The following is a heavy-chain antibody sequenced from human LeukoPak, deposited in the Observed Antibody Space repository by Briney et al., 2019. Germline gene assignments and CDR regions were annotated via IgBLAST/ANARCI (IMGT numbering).Heavy chain of an antibody. Sequence: GGSLRLSCAASGFTFTNYAMTWVRQAPGKGLEWVSVIGASGADTYYSDSVKGRFTVSRDNSQNTLSLHMSSLRAEDTAVYFCARRPRDTSGYYLGAFHDWGQGTTVTVSS. D-gene: IGHD3-22*01. CDR2: IGASGADT. CDR3: ARRPRDTSGYYLGAFHD. CDR1: GFTFTNYA. J-gene: IGHJ3*01. V-gene: IGHV3-23*01.